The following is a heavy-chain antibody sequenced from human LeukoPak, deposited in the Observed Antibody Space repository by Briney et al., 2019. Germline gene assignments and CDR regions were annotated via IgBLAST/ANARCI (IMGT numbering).Heavy chain of an antibody. CDR3: ARHFNPWLLLGVYFDY. Sequence: GESLKISCKGSGYSFTSYWIGRVRQMPGKGLEWMGIIYPGDSDTRYSPSFQGQVTISADKSISTAYLQWSSLKASDTAMYYCARHFNPWLLLGVYFDYWGQGTLVTVSS. CDR1: GYSFTSYW. D-gene: IGHD2-15*01. V-gene: IGHV5-51*01. J-gene: IGHJ4*02. CDR2: IYPGDSDT.